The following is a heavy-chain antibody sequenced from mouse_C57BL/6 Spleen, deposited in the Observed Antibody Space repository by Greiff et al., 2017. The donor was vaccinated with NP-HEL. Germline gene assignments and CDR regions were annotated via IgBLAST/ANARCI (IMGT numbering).Heavy chain of an antibody. J-gene: IGHJ3*01. Sequence: EVQRVESGGGLVKPGGSLKLSCAASGFTFSDYGMHWVRQAPEKGLEWVAYISSGSSTIYYADTVKGRFTISRDNATNTLFLQLTSLRSADTAKYSCARHYCSGSSQAWFAYWGQGTLVTVSA. V-gene: IGHV5-17*01. D-gene: IGHD1-1*01. CDR1: GFTFSDYG. CDR3: ARHYCSGSSQAWFAY. CDR2: ISSGSSTI.